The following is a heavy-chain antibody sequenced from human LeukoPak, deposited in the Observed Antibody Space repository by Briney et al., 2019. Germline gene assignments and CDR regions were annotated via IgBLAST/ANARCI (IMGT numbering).Heavy chain of an antibody. D-gene: IGHD5-18*01. CDR3: TTAMELWLIDDAFDI. CDR1: GFTFSNAW. J-gene: IGHJ3*02. Sequence: GGSLRLSCAASGFTFSNAWMSWVRQAPGKGLEWVGRIKSKTDGGTTDYAAPVKGRFTISRDDSKNTLYLQMNSLKTEDTAVYYCTTAMELWLIDDAFDIWGQGTMVTVSS. CDR2: IKSKTDGGTT. V-gene: IGHV3-15*01.